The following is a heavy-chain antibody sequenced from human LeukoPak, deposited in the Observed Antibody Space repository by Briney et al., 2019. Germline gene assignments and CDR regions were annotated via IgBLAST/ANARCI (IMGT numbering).Heavy chain of an antibody. J-gene: IGHJ4*02. Sequence: SSETLSLTCTVSGGSISSSSYYWGWIRQPPGKGLEWIGSIYYSGSTYYNPSLKSRVTISVDTSKNQFSLKLSSVTAADTAVYYCARGPYSSSWYWALGAYYFDYWGQGTLVTVSS. V-gene: IGHV4-39*01. CDR2: IYYSGST. CDR1: GGSISSSSYY. D-gene: IGHD6-13*01. CDR3: ARGPYSSSWYWALGAYYFDY.